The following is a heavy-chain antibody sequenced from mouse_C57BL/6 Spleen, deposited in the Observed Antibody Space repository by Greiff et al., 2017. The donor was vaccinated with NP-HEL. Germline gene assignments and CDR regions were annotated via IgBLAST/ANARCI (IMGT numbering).Heavy chain of an antibody. Sequence: VQLKQSGPELVKPGASVKMSCKASGYTFTDYNMHWVKQSHGKSLEWIGYINPNNGGTSYNQKFKGKATLTVNKSSSTAYMERRSLTSEDSAVYYCAREHYYGSSYFYYWGQGTTPPVSS. CDR3: AREHYYGSSYFYY. D-gene: IGHD1-1*01. CDR1: GYTFTDYN. J-gene: IGHJ2*01. V-gene: IGHV1-22*01. CDR2: INPNNGGT.